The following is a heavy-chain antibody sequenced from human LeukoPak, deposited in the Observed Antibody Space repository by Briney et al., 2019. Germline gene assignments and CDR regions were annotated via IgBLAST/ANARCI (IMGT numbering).Heavy chain of an antibody. V-gene: IGHV3-13*01. CDR1: GFTFSSYD. J-gene: IGHJ4*02. D-gene: IGHD3-22*01. CDR3: ARVARDSSGYYYFDY. CDR2: IGTAGDT. Sequence: GGSLRLSCAASGFTFSSYDMHWVRQATGKGLEWVSAIGTAGDTYYPGSVKGRFTISRENAKISSYLQMNSLRAGDTAVYYCARVARDSSGYYYFDYWGQGTLVTVSS.